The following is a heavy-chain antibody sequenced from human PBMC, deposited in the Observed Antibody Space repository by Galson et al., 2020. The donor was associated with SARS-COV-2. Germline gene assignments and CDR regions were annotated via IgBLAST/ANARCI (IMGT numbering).Heavy chain of an antibody. CDR1: GYTFTSYY. CDR2: INPSGGST. J-gene: IGHJ6*02. V-gene: IGHV1-46*03. D-gene: IGHD3-3*01. CDR3: ARDLSRHNYDFLSGYSSYYYYGMDV. Sequence: ASVKVSCKASGYTFTSYYMHWVRQTPGQGLEWMGIINPSGGSTSYAQKFQGRVTMTRDTSTSTVYMELSSLRSEDTAVYYCARDLSRHNYDFLSGYSSYYYYGMDVWGQGTTVTVSS.